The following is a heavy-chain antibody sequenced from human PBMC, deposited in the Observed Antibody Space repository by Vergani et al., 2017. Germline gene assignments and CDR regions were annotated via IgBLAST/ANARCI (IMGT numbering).Heavy chain of an antibody. Sequence: QVQLVQFGAEVKKPGASVKLPCKASGYPFTDSYMHWVRQAPGQGVEWMGIINPSSGSTSVAQKFQGRFSMIRDTSTTPVYMELSRLRSEDTAVYCRGRDSYSKSDYDYYRMDGWREG. CDR3: GRDSYSKSDYDYYRMDG. J-gene: IGHJ6*01. D-gene: IGHD4-11*01. CDR1: GYPFTDSY. V-gene: IGHV1-46*01. CDR2: INPSSGST.